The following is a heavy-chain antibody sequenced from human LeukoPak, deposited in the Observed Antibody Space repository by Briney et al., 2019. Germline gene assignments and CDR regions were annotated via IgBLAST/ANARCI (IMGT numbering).Heavy chain of an antibody. CDR2: INPNSGGT. J-gene: IGHJ4*02. Sequence: ASVKVSCKASGYTFTGYYMHWVRQAPGQGLEWMGWINPNSGGTNYAQKFQGRVTMTRATSISPAYMELSRLRSDDTAAYYCARARGYCSGGSCYPYFDYWGQGTLVTVSS. V-gene: IGHV1-2*02. CDR1: GYTFTGYY. D-gene: IGHD2-15*01. CDR3: ARARGYCSGGSCYPYFDY.